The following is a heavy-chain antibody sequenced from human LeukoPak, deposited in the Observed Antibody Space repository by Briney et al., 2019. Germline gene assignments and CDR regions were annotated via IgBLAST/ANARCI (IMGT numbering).Heavy chain of an antibody. V-gene: IGHV3-23*01. CDR1: GFTFSSYA. CDR2: ISGSGGST. J-gene: IGHJ4*02. D-gene: IGHD6-13*01. Sequence: GGSLRLSCAASGFTFSSYAMSWVRQAPGKGLEWVSAISGSGGSTYYADSAKGRFTISRDNSKNTLYLQMNSLRAEDTAVYYCAKDQQPQQLSLSEPYFDYWGQGTLVTVSS. CDR3: AKDQQPQQLSLSEPYFDY.